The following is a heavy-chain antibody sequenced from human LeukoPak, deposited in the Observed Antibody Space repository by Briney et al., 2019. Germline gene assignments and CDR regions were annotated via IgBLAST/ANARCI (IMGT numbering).Heavy chain of an antibody. CDR2: IRYDGSNK. Sequence: GGSLRLSCAASGFTFDDYAVHWVRQAPGKGLEWVAFIRYDGSNKYYADSVKGRFTISRDNSKNTLYLQMNSLRAEDTAVYYCAKDSSSSAVFDYYYYMDVWGKGTTVTVSS. V-gene: IGHV3-30*02. CDR3: AKDSSSSAVFDYYYYMDV. J-gene: IGHJ6*03. CDR1: GFTFDDYA. D-gene: IGHD6-6*01.